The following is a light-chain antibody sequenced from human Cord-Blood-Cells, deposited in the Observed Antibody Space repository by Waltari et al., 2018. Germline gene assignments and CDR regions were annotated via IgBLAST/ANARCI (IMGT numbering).Light chain of an antibody. CDR3: QAWDSSTYG. CDR1: KLGDKY. CDR2: QDS. Sequence: SYELTQPPSVSVSPGQTASITCSGDKLGDKYACWYQQKPGQSPVLVIYQDSKRPSGIPEQFSGSNSGNTATLTISGTQAMDEADYYCQAWDSSTYGFGTGTKVTVL. J-gene: IGLJ1*01. V-gene: IGLV3-1*01.